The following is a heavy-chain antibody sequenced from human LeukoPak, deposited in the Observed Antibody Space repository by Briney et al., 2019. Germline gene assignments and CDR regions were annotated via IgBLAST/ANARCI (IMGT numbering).Heavy chain of an antibody. V-gene: IGHV4/OR15-8*02. Sequence: SETLSLTCTVSGGSISTANWWSWVRQSPGKGLEWIGEIYHDGKTNYHPSLESRVTVWMDKPRNQFSLRMHSMTAADTAVYYCARGGYSSSWYVNGMDVWGQGTTVTVSS. CDR1: GGSISTANW. J-gene: IGHJ6*02. CDR2: IYHDGKT. CDR3: ARGGYSSSWYVNGMDV. D-gene: IGHD6-13*01.